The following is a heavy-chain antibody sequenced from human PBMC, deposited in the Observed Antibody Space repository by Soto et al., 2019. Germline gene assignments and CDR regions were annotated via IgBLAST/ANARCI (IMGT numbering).Heavy chain of an antibody. J-gene: IGHJ4*02. CDR3: ANDDFTGRAQGYSDH. V-gene: IGHV3-23*01. CDR2: IGAGGDIT. D-gene: IGHD2-21*01. CDR1: GFSFSNFA. Sequence: LRLSCAAPGFSFSNFAMSWVRQAPGKGLEWVSGIGAGGDITFYADSVKGRFGISRDNSKNTVYLQVNSLRAEDTAVYFCANDDFTGRAQGYSDHWGPGTLVTVSS.